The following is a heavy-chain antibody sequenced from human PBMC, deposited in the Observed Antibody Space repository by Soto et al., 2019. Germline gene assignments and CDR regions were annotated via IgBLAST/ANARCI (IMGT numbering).Heavy chain of an antibody. CDR1: GFTFSGSA. J-gene: IGHJ3*02. Sequence: GGSLRLSCAASGFTFSGSAMHWVRQASGKGLEWVGRIRSKANSYATAYVASVKGRFTISRDDSKNTAYLQMNSLKTEDTAVYYCTRHGGKQLVAFDIWGQGTMVTVSS. D-gene: IGHD6-6*01. CDR3: TRHGGKQLVAFDI. CDR2: IRSKANSYAT. V-gene: IGHV3-73*01.